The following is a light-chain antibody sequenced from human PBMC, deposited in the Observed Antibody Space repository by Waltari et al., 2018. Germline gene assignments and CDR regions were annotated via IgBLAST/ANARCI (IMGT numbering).Light chain of an antibody. CDR2: CSS. V-gene: IGKV3-15*01. CDR3: QQYNNWPPLT. CDR1: QSVGST. J-gene: IGKJ4*01. Sequence: EIVMTQSPATLSVSPGERATLSCSASQSVGSTLAWSQQKPGKAPRLLIYCSSTRATGIPARFSGSGSGTEFTLTISSLQSEDFAVYYCQQYNNWPPLTFGGGTKVEIK.